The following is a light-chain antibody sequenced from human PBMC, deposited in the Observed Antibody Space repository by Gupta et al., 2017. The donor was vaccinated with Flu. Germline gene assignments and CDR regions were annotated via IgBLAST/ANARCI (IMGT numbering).Light chain of an antibody. Sequence: SSDVGGHDYVSWYQQHPGKAPKLVIYEVTNRPSGVSNRFSGSKSGNTASLTISGLQAEDEADFYRHSYSNTKNPWVFGGGTKLTVL. J-gene: IGLJ3*02. CDR1: SSDVGGHDY. CDR3: HSYSNTKNPWV. V-gene: IGLV2-14*01. CDR2: EVT.